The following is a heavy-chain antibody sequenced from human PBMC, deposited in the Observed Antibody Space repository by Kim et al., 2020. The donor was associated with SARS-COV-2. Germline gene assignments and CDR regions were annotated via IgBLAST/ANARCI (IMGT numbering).Heavy chain of an antibody. D-gene: IGHD1-26*01. CDR3: AGGHRGWELLSGYYYGMDV. J-gene: IGHJ6*02. V-gene: IGHV4-59*01. Sequence: SETLSLTCTVSGGSISSYYWSWIRQPPGKGLEWIGYIYYSGSTNYNPSLKSRVTISVDTSKNQFSLKLSSVTAADTAVYYCAGGHRGWELLSGYYYGMDVWGQGTTVTVSS. CDR2: IYYSGST. CDR1: GGSISSYY.